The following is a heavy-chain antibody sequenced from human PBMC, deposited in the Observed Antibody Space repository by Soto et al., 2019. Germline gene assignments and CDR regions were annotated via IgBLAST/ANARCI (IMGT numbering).Heavy chain of an antibody. Sequence: GASVKVSCKASGYTFTNYGITWVRQAPGQGLEWMGWISAYNGNTHYTQRLQGRVTMTTDTSTSTAYMELRGLRSDDTAVYYCARVRQLVRYFYYYMDVSGKATTVTVSS. CDR1: GYTFTNYG. CDR3: ARVRQLVRYFYYYMDV. D-gene: IGHD6-6*01. V-gene: IGHV1-18*01. J-gene: IGHJ6*03. CDR2: ISAYNGNT.